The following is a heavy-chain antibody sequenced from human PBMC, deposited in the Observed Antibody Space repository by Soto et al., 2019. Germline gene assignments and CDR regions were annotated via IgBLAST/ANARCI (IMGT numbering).Heavy chain of an antibody. CDR1: GFTFSSYA. Sequence: EVQLLESGGGLVQPGGSLRLSCAASGFTFSSYAMTWVRQAPGKGLEWVSGISGSGGSTYYADSVKGRFTISRDNSKNTLNLQMNSLRAEDTAVYYCAKVKEAVAIYDAFDIWGQGTVVTVSS. D-gene: IGHD6-19*01. V-gene: IGHV3-23*01. CDR3: AKVKEAVAIYDAFDI. J-gene: IGHJ3*02. CDR2: ISGSGGST.